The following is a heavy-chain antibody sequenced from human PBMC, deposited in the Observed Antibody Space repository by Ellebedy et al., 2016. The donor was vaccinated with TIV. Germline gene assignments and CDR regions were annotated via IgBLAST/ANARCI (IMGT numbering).Heavy chain of an antibody. D-gene: IGHD6-19*01. CDR3: ARGFPAAWELAGA. CDR1: GAPSGNYF. CDR2: VTHTGGT. J-gene: IGHJ4*02. V-gene: IGHV4-34*01. Sequence: SETLSLTXAVSGAPSGNYFWSWIRQPPGKGLEWIGEVTHTGGTNYNPSLVSRVTMSLDTSENQFSLKLNSVNVADTAVYYCARGFPAAWELAGAWGQGTLVTVSA.